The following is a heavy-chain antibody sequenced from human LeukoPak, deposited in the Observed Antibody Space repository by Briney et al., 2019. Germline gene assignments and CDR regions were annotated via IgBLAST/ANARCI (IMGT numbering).Heavy chain of an antibody. CDR1: GGSISSYY. V-gene: IGHV4-59*01. CDR3: ARGLIWFRVIGWFDP. J-gene: IGHJ5*02. Sequence: SETLSLTCTVSGGSISSYYWSWIRQPPGKGLEWIGYIYYSGSTNYNPSLKSRVTISVDTSKDQFSLKLSSVTAADTAVYYCARGLIWFRVIGWFDPWGQGTLVTVSS. D-gene: IGHD3-10*01. CDR2: IYYSGST.